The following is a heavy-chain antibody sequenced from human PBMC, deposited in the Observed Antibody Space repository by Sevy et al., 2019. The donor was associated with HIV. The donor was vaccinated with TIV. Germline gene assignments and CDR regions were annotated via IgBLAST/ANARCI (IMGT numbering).Heavy chain of an antibody. V-gene: IGHV5-51*01. J-gene: IGHJ4*02. CDR2: IYPDDSDT. Sequence: GESLKISCKGSGYSFTSHWLGWVRHMPGKGLEWMGIIYPDDSDTKYSPAFQGQVTFSADKSISTAYLPWSGLKASDTAMYYCATSRSGYFDSSGYYIYWGQGTLVTVSS. D-gene: IGHD3-22*01. CDR3: ATSRSGYFDSSGYYIY. CDR1: GYSFTSHW.